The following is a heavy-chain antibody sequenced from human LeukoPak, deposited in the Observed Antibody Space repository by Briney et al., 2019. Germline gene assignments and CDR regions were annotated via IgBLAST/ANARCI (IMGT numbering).Heavy chain of an antibody. V-gene: IGHV3-30-3*01. CDR3: AGSSSWY. J-gene: IGHJ4*02. D-gene: IGHD6-13*01. Sequence: GRSLRLSCAASGFTFSSYAMHWVRQAPGKGLEWVAVISYDGSNKYYADSVKGRFTISRYNSKNTLYLQMNSLRAEDTAVYYCAGSSSWYWGQGTLVTVSS. CDR2: ISYDGSNK. CDR1: GFTFSSYA.